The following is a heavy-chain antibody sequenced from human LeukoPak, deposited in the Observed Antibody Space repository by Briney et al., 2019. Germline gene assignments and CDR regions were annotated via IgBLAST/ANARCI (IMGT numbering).Heavy chain of an antibody. CDR3: ARESLAAAGGPLGY. J-gene: IGHJ4*02. Sequence: ASVTVSCTASGDTLTVYFVHWVRQAPGQGLEWMGWINPNNGDTHSAPKLQGRVTITRDMSISTVYMEVRSLRSDDTAVYYCARESLAAAGGPLGYWGQGTLVSVSS. CDR1: GDTLTVYF. CDR2: INPNNGDT. V-gene: IGHV1-2*02. D-gene: IGHD6-13*01.